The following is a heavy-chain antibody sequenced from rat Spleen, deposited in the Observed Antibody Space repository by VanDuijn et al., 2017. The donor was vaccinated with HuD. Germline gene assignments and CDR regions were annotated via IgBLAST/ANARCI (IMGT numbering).Heavy chain of an antibody. CDR3: ATRHDYFDY. V-gene: IGHV5-29*01. CDR2: ITYDGSST. Sequence: EVQLVESGGGLVQPGKSLKLSCAASGFTFSNYGMAWVRQAPTQGLEWVASITYDGSSTYCRDSVKGRFTISRDNAKSTLYLQMDSLRSEDTATYYCATRHDYFDYWGPGVMVTVSS. CDR1: GFTFSNYG. J-gene: IGHJ2*01.